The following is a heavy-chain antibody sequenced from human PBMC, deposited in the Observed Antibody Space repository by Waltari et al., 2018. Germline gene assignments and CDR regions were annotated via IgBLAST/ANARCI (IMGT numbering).Heavy chain of an antibody. V-gene: IGHV3-15*01. CDR2: IRSKADGGTI. D-gene: IGHD5-12*01. Sequence: EVQLVESGGGLAKPGGSLRLSCAASGFSFSDAWMSWVRLAPGKGLEWVGRIRSKADGGTIDYAAPVKGRFTISRDDSKTTLYMQLNSLKDEDTAVYYCTTDRRRGYDPQFDYWGQGTLVTVSS. CDR1: GFSFSDAW. J-gene: IGHJ4*02. CDR3: TTDRRRGYDPQFDY.